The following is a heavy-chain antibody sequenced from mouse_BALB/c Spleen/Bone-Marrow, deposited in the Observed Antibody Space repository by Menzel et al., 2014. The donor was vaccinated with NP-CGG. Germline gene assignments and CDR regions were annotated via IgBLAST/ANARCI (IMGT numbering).Heavy chain of an antibody. D-gene: IGHD2-3*01. CDR1: GYTFTSYW. CDR2: IYPSDSYT. CDR3: TRGSYDLDY. J-gene: IGHJ2*01. V-gene: IGHV1-69*02. Sequence: QVQLQQSGAELVRPGASVKLSCKASGYTFTSYWINWVNQRPGQGLEWIGNIYPSDSYTNYNQKFKDKATLTVDKSSSTAYMQLSSPTSEDSAVYYCTRGSYDLDYWGRGTTLTVSS.